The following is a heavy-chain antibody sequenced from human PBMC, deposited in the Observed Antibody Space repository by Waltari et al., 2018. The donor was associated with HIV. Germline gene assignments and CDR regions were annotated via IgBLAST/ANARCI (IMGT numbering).Heavy chain of an antibody. CDR2: IGPDGANV. D-gene: IGHD2-15*01. CDR3: TRDDPGPTPIDF. CDR1: GFSFNNYW. J-gene: IGHJ4*02. V-gene: IGHV3-74*01. Sequence: EVQLAESGGGLVQPGGSLRLSCLASGFSFNNYWMHWVRQAPGKGLIGGEQIGPDGANVRYADSVKGRFIISRDNAKNTLYLQMNRLRAEDTAVYYCTRDDPGPTPIDFWGQGTLVTVSP.